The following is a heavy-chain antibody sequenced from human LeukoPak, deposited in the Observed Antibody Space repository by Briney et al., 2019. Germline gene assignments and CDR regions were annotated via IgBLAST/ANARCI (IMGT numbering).Heavy chain of an antibody. V-gene: IGHV1-18*01. J-gene: IGHJ4*02. CDR3: ARGDYGDY. CDR2: ISSYNGNT. Sequence: ASVKVSRKASGYTFTPYGISWVRQAPGQGLEWVGWISSYNGNTNYAQKLQGRVTMTTDTSTSSAYMELKSLRSDDTAVYSCARGDYGDYWGQGTLVTVSS. CDR1: GYTFTPYG.